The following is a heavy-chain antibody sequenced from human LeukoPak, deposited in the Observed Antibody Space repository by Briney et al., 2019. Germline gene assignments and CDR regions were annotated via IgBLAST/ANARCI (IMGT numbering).Heavy chain of an antibody. CDR2: ISWNSGSI. J-gene: IGHJ3*01. V-gene: IGHV3-9*01. CDR1: GFTFDDYA. D-gene: IGHD3-16*01. Sequence: GGSLRLSCAASGFTFDDYAMHWVRQAPGKGLEWVSGISWNSGSIGYADSVKGRFTISRDNAKNSLYLQMKNLRAEDTAVYYCEGERGDAFDVWGQGTMVTVSS. CDR3: EGERGDAFDV.